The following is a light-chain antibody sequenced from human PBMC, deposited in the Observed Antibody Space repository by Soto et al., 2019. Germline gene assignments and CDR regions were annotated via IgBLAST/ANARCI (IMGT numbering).Light chain of an antibody. V-gene: IGKV1-17*01. CDR2: AAS. CDR1: LRIRND. Sequence: DIQMTQSPSSLSASVGDRVTITCRASLRIRNDLGWYQHKPGKAPKRLIYAASSLQSGVPSRFSGSGSGTEFTLTISSLQPEDFATYFCLQNDSYPWTFGHGTKVDIK. CDR3: LQNDSYPWT. J-gene: IGKJ1*01.